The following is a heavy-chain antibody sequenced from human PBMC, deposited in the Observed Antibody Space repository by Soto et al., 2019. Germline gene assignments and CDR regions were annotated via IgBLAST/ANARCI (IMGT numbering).Heavy chain of an antibody. CDR3: ARGPIVVVPAAITNFDY. J-gene: IGHJ4*02. Sequence: QVQLVQSGAEVKKPGASVKVSCKASGYTFTGYYMHWVRQAPGQGLEWMGWINPNSGGTNYAQKFQGWVTMTRDTSISTAYMELSRLRSDDTAVYYCARGPIVVVPAAITNFDYWGQGTLVTVSS. V-gene: IGHV1-2*04. CDR2: INPNSGGT. D-gene: IGHD2-2*01. CDR1: GYTFTGYY.